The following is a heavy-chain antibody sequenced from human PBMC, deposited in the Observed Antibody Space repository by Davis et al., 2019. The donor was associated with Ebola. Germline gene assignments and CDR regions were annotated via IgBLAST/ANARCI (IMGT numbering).Heavy chain of an antibody. Sequence: GESLKISCEASGFTLSYYWMHWVRQAPGKGLVWVSRIKTDGSLTGYGDSVQGRFIISRDNAKNTVYLQMNDLRAEDTAVYYCAREGKVFALDYWGQGALVTVSS. CDR2: IKTDGSLT. CDR3: AREGKVFALDY. J-gene: IGHJ4*02. V-gene: IGHV3-74*01. CDR1: GFTLSYYW. D-gene: IGHD3-3*01.